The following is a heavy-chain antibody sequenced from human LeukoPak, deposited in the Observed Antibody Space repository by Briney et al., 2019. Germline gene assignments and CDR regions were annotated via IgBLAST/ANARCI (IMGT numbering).Heavy chain of an antibody. CDR2: IYSGGST. Sequence: GGSLRLSCAASGFTFSSNYMTWVRQAPGKRLEWVSVIYSGGSTYYSDSVKGRFTISRDNSKNKLYLQMNSLRAEDTAVYYCANGWWGYFDYWGQGTLVTVSS. V-gene: IGHV3-66*01. J-gene: IGHJ4*02. CDR1: GFTFSSNY. D-gene: IGHD6-19*01. CDR3: ANGWWGYFDY.